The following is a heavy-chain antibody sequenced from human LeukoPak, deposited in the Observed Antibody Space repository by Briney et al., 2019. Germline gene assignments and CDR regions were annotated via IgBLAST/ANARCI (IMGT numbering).Heavy chain of an antibody. J-gene: IGHJ4*02. CDR1: GYTFASYG. V-gene: IGHV1-18*01. Sequence: ASVKVSCKASGYTFASYGISWVRQAPGQGLEWMGWISAYNGNTNYAQKLQGRVTMTTDTSTSTVYMELRSLRSDDTAVYYCARTIVVATADYFDYWGQGTLVTVSS. CDR2: ISAYNGNT. CDR3: ARTIVVATADYFDY. D-gene: IGHD2-21*02.